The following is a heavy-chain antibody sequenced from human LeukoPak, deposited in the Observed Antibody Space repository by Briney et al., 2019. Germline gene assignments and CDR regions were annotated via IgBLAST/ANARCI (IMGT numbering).Heavy chain of an antibody. D-gene: IGHD2-21*02. V-gene: IGHV2-5*02. Sequence: SGPTLVKPTQTLTLTCAFSGFSLSTTEVGVGWIRQPPGKALEWLAVMYWDDDKRYSPSLKSRLTITKGTSKNRVVLTMTNMDPVDTATYYCAHCPDSYFDYWGQGTLVTVSS. CDR2: MYWDDDK. CDR1: GFSLSTTEVG. J-gene: IGHJ4*02. CDR3: AHCPDSYFDY.